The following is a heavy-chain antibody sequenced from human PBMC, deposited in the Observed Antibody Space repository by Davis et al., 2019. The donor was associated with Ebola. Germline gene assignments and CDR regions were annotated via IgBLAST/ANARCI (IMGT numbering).Heavy chain of an antibody. CDR1: GGSISSGDYY. CDR3: ARQSFGGYYYRWFDP. D-gene: IGHD3-22*01. CDR2: INHSGST. Sequence: MPSETLSLTCTVSGGSISSGDYYWSWIRQPPGKGLEWIGEINHSGSTNYNPSLKSRVTISVDTSKNQFSLSLSSLTAADTAVYYCARQSFGGYYYRWFDPWGQGTLVTVSS. V-gene: IGHV4-39*01. J-gene: IGHJ5*02.